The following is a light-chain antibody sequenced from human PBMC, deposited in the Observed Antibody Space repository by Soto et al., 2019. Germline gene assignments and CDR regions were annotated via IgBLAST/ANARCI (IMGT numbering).Light chain of an antibody. Sequence: EIVLTQSPATLSFSPGERATLSCRASQSVSNYLAWYQQKPGQAPRLLIYDASNRATGIPARFSGSGSGTDFTLTISSLEPEDFAVYYCQQRSNWPPSTFGQGTRLEIK. V-gene: IGKV3-11*01. CDR2: DAS. CDR1: QSVSNY. CDR3: QQRSNWPPST. J-gene: IGKJ5*01.